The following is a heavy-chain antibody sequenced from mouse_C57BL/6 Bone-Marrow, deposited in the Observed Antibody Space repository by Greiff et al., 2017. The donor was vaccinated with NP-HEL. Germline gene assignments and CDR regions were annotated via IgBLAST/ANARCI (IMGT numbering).Heavy chain of an antibody. D-gene: IGHD1-1*01. V-gene: IGHV1-69*01. Sequence: QVQLQQPGAELVMPGASVKLSCKASGYTFTSYWMHWVKQRPGQGLEWIGEIDPSDSYTNYNQKFKGKSTLTVAKSSSTAYMQLSSLTSEDSAVYYCAREGYGSSYDYAMDYWGQGTSVTVSS. J-gene: IGHJ4*01. CDR1: GYTFTSYW. CDR2: IDPSDSYT. CDR3: AREGYGSSYDYAMDY.